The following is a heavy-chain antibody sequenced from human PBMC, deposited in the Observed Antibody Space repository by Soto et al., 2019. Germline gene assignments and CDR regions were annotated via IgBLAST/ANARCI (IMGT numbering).Heavy chain of an antibody. J-gene: IGHJ4*02. CDR3: ARSDFDGASQARYYFDY. V-gene: IGHV1-46*01. D-gene: IGHD3-9*01. CDR1: GYTFTTYY. CDR2: INHSAGST. Sequence: QVQLVQSGAEVKKPGASVKISCRASGYTFTTYYIHWVRQAPGQGLEWMGIINHSAGSTTYTQKFQCRVTMTTHTSTTTIYMELSSLRSEDTAVYYCARSDFDGASQARYYFDYWGQGTLVTVSS.